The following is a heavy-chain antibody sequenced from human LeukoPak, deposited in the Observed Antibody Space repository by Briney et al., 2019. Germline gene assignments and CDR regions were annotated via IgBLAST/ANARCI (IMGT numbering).Heavy chain of an antibody. CDR1: GYSFTSYW. V-gene: IGHV5-51*01. Sequence: GESLKISCKGSGYSFTSYWIGWVRQMPGKGLEWMGIIYPGDSDTRYSPSFQGQVTISADKSISTAYLQWSSLKASDTAMCYCARGPLLRFLEWLLSFDYWGQGTLVTVSS. J-gene: IGHJ4*02. CDR3: ARGPLLRFLEWLLSFDY. D-gene: IGHD3-3*01. CDR2: IYPGDSDT.